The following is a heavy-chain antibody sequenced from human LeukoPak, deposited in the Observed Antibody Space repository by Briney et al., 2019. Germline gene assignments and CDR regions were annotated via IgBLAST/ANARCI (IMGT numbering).Heavy chain of an antibody. CDR2: IIPIFGTA. J-gene: IGHJ4*02. V-gene: IGHV1-69*13. Sequence: VASVKVSCKASGYTFTSYGISWVRQAPGQGLEWMGGIIPIFGTANYAQKFQGRVTITADESTSTAYMELSSLRSEDTAVYYCARAGGSYSLYDYWGQGTLVTVSS. CDR1: GYTFTSYG. CDR3: ARAGGSYSLYDY. D-gene: IGHD1-26*01.